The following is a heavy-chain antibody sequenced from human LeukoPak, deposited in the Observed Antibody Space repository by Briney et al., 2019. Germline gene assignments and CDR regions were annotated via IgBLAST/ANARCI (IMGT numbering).Heavy chain of an antibody. V-gene: IGHV3-21*01. Sequence: WGSLRLSCAASGFTFSSYSMNWVRQAPGKGLEWVSSISSSSSYIYYADSVKGRFTISRDNAKNSLYLQMNSLRAEDTAFYYCARDLRTGYTYGYPLDYWGQGTLVTVSS. CDR1: GFTFSSYS. CDR3: ARDLRTGYTYGYPLDY. D-gene: IGHD5-18*01. J-gene: IGHJ4*02. CDR2: ISSSSSYI.